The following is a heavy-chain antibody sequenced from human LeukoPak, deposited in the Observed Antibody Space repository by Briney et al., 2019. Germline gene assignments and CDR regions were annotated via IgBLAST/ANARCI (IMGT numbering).Heavy chain of an antibody. Sequence: ASVKVSCKASGYTFTSYAMNWVRQAPGQGLEWMGWINTNTGNPTYAQGFTGRFVFSLDTSVSTAYLQISSLKAEDTAVYYCARDYDYYDSSGYYYLDYWGQGTLVTVSS. D-gene: IGHD3-22*01. CDR3: ARDYDYYDSSGYYYLDY. CDR2: INTNTGNP. CDR1: GYTFTSYA. V-gene: IGHV7-4-1*02. J-gene: IGHJ4*02.